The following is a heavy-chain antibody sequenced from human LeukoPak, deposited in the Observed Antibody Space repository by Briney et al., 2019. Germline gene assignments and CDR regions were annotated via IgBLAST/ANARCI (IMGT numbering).Heavy chain of an antibody. Sequence: GGSLRLSRAASGFTFSSNGIHWVRQAPGKGLEWVAFILYDGRYYADSVKGRFTISRDNSKNTLYLQMDSLRAEDTAVYYCAKDISGGNSETYIDYWGQGTLVAVSS. CDR1: GFTFSSNG. V-gene: IGHV3-30*02. CDR2: ILYDGR. CDR3: AKDISGGNSETYIDY. J-gene: IGHJ4*02. D-gene: IGHD4-23*01.